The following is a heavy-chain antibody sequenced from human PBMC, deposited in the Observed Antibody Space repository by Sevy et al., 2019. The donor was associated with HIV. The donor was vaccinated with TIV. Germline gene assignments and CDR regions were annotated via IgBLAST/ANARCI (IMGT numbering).Heavy chain of an antibody. CDR2: ISNDGGNQ. Sequence: GGSLRLSCAASGFIFNQYWMNWVRQAPGKGLEWVAVISNDGGNQYYADSVKGRFTISRDNSKNTVYLQMNSLRAEDTAVYYCAKDVSDGYNYFLDFWGQGALVTVSS. V-gene: IGHV3-30*18. D-gene: IGHD5-12*01. CDR1: GFIFNQYW. J-gene: IGHJ4*02. CDR3: AKDVSDGYNYFLDF.